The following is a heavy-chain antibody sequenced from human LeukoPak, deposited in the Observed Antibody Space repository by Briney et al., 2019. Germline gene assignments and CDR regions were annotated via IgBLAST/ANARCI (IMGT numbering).Heavy chain of an antibody. J-gene: IGHJ4*02. D-gene: IGHD3-22*01. V-gene: IGHV3-33*06. CDR3: AKDGRGAYYYDSSGFYFDY. CDR1: GFTFSSYG. CDR2: IWYDRSNK. Sequence: GGSLRLSCAASGFTFSSYGMHWVRQAPGKGLEWVAVIWYDRSNKYYADSVKGRFTISRDNSKNTLYLQMNSLRAEDTAVYYCAKDGRGAYYYDSSGFYFDYWGQGTLVTVSS.